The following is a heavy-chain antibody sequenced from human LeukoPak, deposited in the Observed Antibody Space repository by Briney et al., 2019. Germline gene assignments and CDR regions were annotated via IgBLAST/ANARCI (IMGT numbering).Heavy chain of an antibody. CDR2: ISTGGGNT. D-gene: IGHD2-2*03. J-gene: IGHJ4*02. CDR1: GFTFSSYT. V-gene: IGHV3-23*01. Sequence: PGGPLRLSCTASGFTFSSYTMSWVRQAPGKGLKWVSTISTGGGNTYYADSVQGRFTVSRDDSKNTLYLQMNSLRAEDTAVYYCAKDGGLWISAHWGDSWGRGTLVTVSS. CDR3: AKDGGLWISAHWGDS.